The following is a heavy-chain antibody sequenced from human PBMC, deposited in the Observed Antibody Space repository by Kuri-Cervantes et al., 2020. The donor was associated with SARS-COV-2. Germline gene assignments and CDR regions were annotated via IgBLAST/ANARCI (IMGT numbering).Heavy chain of an antibody. CDR1: GYTFTSYG. J-gene: IGHJ4*02. CDR3: ARDTRHYDFWSGYPYFDY. D-gene: IGHD3-3*01. V-gene: IGHV1-18*01. Sequence: ASVKVSCKASGYTFTSYGISWFRQAPGQGLEWMGWISTFNANTNYAQKFQGRVTMTTDTPTTTAYMELRSLRPDDTAVFYCARDTRHYDFWSGYPYFDYWGQGTLVTVSS. CDR2: ISTFNANT.